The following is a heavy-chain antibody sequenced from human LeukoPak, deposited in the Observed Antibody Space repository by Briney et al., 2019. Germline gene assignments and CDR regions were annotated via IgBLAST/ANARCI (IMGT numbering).Heavy chain of an antibody. J-gene: IGHJ4*02. V-gene: IGHV3-7*01. Sequence: GGSLRLSCAASGFTFSSYWMSWVRQAPGKGLEGVANIKQDESEKYYVDSLKGRFTIYRDNAKNSLYLQMNSRRAVDTSVYSCARDKIEGPTKLDYWGQGILVTVSS. CDR3: ARDKIEGPTKLDY. CDR1: GFTFSSYW. D-gene: IGHD1-1*01. CDR2: IKQDESEK.